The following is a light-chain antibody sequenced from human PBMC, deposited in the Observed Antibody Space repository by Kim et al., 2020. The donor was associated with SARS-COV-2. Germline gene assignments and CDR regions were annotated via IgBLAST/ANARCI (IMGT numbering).Light chain of an antibody. Sequence: QAGLTQPPSVSNGLRQTATLTCTGNSNNIGNQGAVWLQHHQGHPPKLLSYRNNNRPSGISERLSASRSGNTASLTITGLQPEDEADYYCSAWDSSLGAWVFGGGTQLTV. CDR3: SAWDSSLGAWV. V-gene: IGLV10-54*01. CDR1: SNNIGNQG. CDR2: RNN. J-gene: IGLJ3*02.